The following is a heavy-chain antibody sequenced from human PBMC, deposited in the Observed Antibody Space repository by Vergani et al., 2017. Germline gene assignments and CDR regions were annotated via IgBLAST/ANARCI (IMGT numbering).Heavy chain of an antibody. D-gene: IGHD7-27*01. J-gene: IGHJ6*04. CDR2: INPSGGST. V-gene: IGHV1-46*01. Sequence: QVQLVQSGAEVKKPGASVKVSCQASGYTFTSYYIHWVRQAPGQGLEWMGIINPSGGSTNYAQKFQGRVTMTRNTSISTAYMELSSLRSEDTAVYYCARVLYTGWGQDVWGKGTTVTVSS. CDR1: GYTFTSYY. CDR3: ARVLYTGWGQDV.